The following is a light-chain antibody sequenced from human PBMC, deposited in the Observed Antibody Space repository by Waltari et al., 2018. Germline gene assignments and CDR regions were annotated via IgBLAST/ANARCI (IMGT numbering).Light chain of an antibody. CDR3: SSYAGSSTLV. J-gene: IGLJ3*02. V-gene: IGLV2-11*01. Sequence: QSALTQPRSVSGSPGQSVTISCTGTSSDVGDSYYVSWYQQNPGNAPKLMIYDVNKRPSGVHYRFSGSKSGNTASLTISGLQPEDEADYYCSSYAGSSTLVFGGGTKLTVL. CDR2: DVN. CDR1: SSDVGDSYY.